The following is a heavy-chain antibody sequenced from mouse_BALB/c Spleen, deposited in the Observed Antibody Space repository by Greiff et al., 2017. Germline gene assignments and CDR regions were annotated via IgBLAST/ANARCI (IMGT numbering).Heavy chain of an antibody. CDR2: IYPGDGDT. Sequence: QVQLQQSGAELVRPGSSVKISCKASGYAFSSYWMNWVKQRPGQGLEWIGQIYPGDGDTNYNGKFKGKATLTADKSSSTAYMQLSSLTSEDSAVYFCATEDAYGAWFAYWGQGTLVTVSA. CDR1: GYAFSSYW. J-gene: IGHJ3*01. D-gene: IGHD2-10*02. V-gene: IGHV1-80*01. CDR3: ATEDAYGAWFAY.